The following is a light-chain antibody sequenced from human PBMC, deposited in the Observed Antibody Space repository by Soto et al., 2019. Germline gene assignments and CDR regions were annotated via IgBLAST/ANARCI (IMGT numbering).Light chain of an antibody. CDR2: EVS. V-gene: IGLV2-23*02. J-gene: IGLJ2*01. CDR3: CSYAGSSPVV. Sequence: QSALTQPASVSGSPGRSITISCTGTNSDVGSYNLVSWYQQHPGKAPKLMIYEVSKRPSGVSNRFSGSKSGNTASLTISGLQAEDEADYYCCSYAGSSPVVFGGGTKLTVL. CDR1: NSDVGSYNL.